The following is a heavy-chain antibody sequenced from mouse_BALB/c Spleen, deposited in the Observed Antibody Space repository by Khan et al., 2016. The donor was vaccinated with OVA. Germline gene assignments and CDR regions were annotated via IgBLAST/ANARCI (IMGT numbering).Heavy chain of an antibody. CDR3: AKEGAYYRSDGWFAY. J-gene: IGHJ3*01. CDR1: GYTFTSYT. D-gene: IGHD2-14*01. V-gene: IGHV1-4*01. CDR2: INPVSDYT. Sequence: VQLQESGAELTRPGASVKMSCKASGYTFTSYTMHWVKQRPGQGLEWIGYINPVSDYTNYNQNFKDKATLTADKSSSTAYMQLRSLTSEDSAVYYCAKEGAYYRSDGWFAYWGQGTLVTVST.